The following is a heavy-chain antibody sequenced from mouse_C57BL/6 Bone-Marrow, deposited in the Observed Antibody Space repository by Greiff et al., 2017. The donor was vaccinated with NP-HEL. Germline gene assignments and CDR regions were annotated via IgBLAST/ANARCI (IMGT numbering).Heavy chain of an antibody. Sequence: VQLQQSGAELVKPGASVKLSCKASGYTFTSYWMHWVKQRPGQGLEWIGMIHPNSGSTNYNEKFKSKATLTVDKSSSTAYMQLSSLTSEDSAVYYCARLDYGSSWGFAYWGQGTLVTVSA. CDR3: ARLDYGSSWGFAY. V-gene: IGHV1-64*01. CDR2: IHPNSGST. CDR1: GYTFTSYW. J-gene: IGHJ3*01. D-gene: IGHD1-1*01.